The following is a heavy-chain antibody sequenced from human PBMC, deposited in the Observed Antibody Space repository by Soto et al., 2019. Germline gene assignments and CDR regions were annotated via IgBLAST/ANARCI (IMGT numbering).Heavy chain of an antibody. J-gene: IGHJ5*02. CDR2: IYHSGST. Sequence: SETLSLTCAVSGGSISSGGYSWSWIRQPPGKGLEWIGYIYHSGSTYYNPSLKSRVTISVDRSKNQFSLKLSSVTAADTAVYYCARAFPWFDPWGQGTLVTVSS. CDR1: GGSISSGGYS. V-gene: IGHV4-30-2*01. CDR3: ARAFPWFDP.